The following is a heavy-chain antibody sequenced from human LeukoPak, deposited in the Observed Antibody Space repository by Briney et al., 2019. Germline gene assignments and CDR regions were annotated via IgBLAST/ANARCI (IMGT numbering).Heavy chain of an antibody. J-gene: IGHJ4*02. CDR3: ARVNSASGSWDY. V-gene: IGHV3-21*05. D-gene: IGHD3-10*01. CDR2: ISGGSGFT. CDR1: GFIFSSYG. Sequence: GGSLRLSCTASGFIFSSYGMNWVRQAPGKGLEWISYISGGSGFTYYADSMRGRFTISRDDARNSLYLQMNSLRAEDSAVYYCARVNSASGSWDYWGQGTLVTVSS.